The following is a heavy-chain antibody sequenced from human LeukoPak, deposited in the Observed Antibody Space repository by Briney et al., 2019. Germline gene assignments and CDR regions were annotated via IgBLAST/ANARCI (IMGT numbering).Heavy chain of an antibody. Sequence: SETLSLTCTVSGGSISSSSYYWGWIRQPPGKGLEWIGSIYYSGSTYYNPSLKSRVTISVDTSKNQFSLKLSSVTAADTAVYYCARNRDSSSWYPYYFDYWGQGTLVTVSS. CDR1: GGSISSSSYY. CDR2: IYYSGST. J-gene: IGHJ4*02. V-gene: IGHV4-39*01. D-gene: IGHD6-13*01. CDR3: ARNRDSSSWYPYYFDY.